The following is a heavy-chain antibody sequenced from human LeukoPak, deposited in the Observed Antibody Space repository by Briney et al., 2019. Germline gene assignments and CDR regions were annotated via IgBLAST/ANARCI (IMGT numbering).Heavy chain of an antibody. CDR2: IFYSGST. CDR1: GGSISSSNW. J-gene: IGHJ4*02. D-gene: IGHD3-3*01. CDR3: ARGLASGYPPIPFDY. Sequence: SGPTLVKPSGTLSLTCAVSGGSISSSNWWSWVRQPPGKGLEWIGEIFYSGSTNYNPSLKSRIIISVDKSKNQFSLKLSSVTAADTAVYYCARGLASGYPPIPFDYWGQGTLVTVSS. V-gene: IGHV4-4*02.